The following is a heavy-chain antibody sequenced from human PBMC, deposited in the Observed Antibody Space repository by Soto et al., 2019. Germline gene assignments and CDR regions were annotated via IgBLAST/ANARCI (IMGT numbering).Heavy chain of an antibody. CDR1: GFTLRGYA. J-gene: IGHJ6*03. D-gene: IGHD3-10*02. Sequence: PGGSLRLSCAASGFTLRGYAMDWVRQAPGKGLEYVSGISSNGVGTYYANSVQGRFTISRDNSKNTVYLQMGSLRPEDMAVYYCARRVRPDFYYMDVWGKGTTVTSP. V-gene: IGHV3-64*01. CDR2: ISSNGVGT. CDR3: ARRVRPDFYYMDV.